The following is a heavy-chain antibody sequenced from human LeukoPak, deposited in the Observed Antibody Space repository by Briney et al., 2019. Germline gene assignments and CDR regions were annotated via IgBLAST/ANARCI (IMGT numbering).Heavy chain of an antibody. V-gene: IGHV3-48*03. CDR2: ISARDNTK. D-gene: IGHD2-21*02. CDR1: GFTFSSYA. Sequence: GGSLRLSCAASGFTFSSYAMSWVRQAPGKGLEWVSYISARDNTKYYADSVKGRFTISRDNAKDSMYLQMNSLRAEDTGIYYCARGAYCPRISFRGGDLDSWGQGTVVTVSA. CDR3: ARGAYCPRISFRGGDLDS. J-gene: IGHJ4*02.